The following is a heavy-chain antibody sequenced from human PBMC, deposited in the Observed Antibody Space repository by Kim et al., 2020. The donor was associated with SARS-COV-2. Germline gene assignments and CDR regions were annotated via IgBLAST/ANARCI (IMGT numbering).Heavy chain of an antibody. D-gene: IGHD6-13*01. V-gene: IGHV3-64D*06. J-gene: IGHJ3*02. CDR3: VKKRSRGAGSWRNDAFDI. Sequence: GRFTISRDNSKNTLYLQMSSLRAEDTAVYYCVKKRSRGAGSWRNDAFDIWGHGTMVTVSS.